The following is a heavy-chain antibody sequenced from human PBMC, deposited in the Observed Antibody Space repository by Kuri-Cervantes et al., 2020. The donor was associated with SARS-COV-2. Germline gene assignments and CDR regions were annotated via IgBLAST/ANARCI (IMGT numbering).Heavy chain of an antibody. Sequence: GGSLKISCTASGFTFDDYGMSWVRQAPGKGLEWVSGINWNGGSTGYADSVKGRFTISRDNAKNTLYLQMNSLRPEDTAVYYCAKGKTGDSRWGQGTLVTVSS. CDR2: INWNGGST. V-gene: IGHV3-20*04. CDR3: AKGKTGDSR. J-gene: IGHJ4*02. D-gene: IGHD7-27*01. CDR1: GFTFDDYG.